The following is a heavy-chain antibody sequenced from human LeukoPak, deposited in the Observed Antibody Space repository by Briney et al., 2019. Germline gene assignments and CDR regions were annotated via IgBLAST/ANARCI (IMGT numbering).Heavy chain of an antibody. V-gene: IGHV3-21*01. CDR2: ISSSSSYI. Sequence: GGSLRLSCAASGFTFSSYSTNWVRQAPGKGLEWVSSISSSSSYIYYADSVKGRFTISRDNAKNSLYLQMNSLRAEDTAVYYCARVSSYSSSWAAFDIWGQGTMVTVSS. J-gene: IGHJ3*02. CDR3: ARVSSYSSSWAAFDI. D-gene: IGHD6-13*01. CDR1: GFTFSSYS.